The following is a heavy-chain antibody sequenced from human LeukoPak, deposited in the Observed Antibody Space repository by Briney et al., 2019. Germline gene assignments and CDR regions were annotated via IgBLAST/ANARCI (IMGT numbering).Heavy chain of an antibody. CDR2: IYYSGST. Sequence: SETLSLTCTVSGGSISSSSYYWGWIRQPPGTGLEWIGSIYYSGSTYYNPSLKSRVTISVDTSKNQFSLKLSSVTAADTAVYYCKSESVPGDYYYYYYMDVWGKGTTVTVSS. D-gene: IGHD6-6*01. CDR1: GGSISSSSYY. J-gene: IGHJ6*03. V-gene: IGHV4-39*01. CDR3: KSESVPGDYYYYYYMDV.